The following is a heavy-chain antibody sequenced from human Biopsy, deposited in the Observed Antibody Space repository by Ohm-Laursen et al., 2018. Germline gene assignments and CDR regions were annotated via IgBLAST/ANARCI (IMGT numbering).Heavy chain of an antibody. D-gene: IGHD3-9*01. CDR2: ISYNERT. CDR3: VREPKTGTAEAWYFDL. V-gene: IGHV4-31*03. Sequence: SQTLSLTCCVSGASVKTSGYFWAWIRQRPGKGLEWIGSISYNERTHYNPSLTSRLAISFDTSNNRISLQLRSVSVADTAVYYCVREPKTGTAEAWYFDLWGRGSPVTVPS. J-gene: IGHJ2*01. CDR1: GASVKTSGYF.